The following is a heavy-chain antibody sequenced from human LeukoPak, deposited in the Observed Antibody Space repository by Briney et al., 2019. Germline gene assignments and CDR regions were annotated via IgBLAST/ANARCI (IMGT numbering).Heavy chain of an antibody. CDR2: INHSGST. CDR3: ARGVEDIVVVPGNWFDP. V-gene: IGHV4-34*01. D-gene: IGHD2-2*01. J-gene: IGHJ5*02. CDR1: GGSFSGYY. Sequence: ETLSLTCAVYGGSFSGYYWSWIRQPPGKGLEWIGEINHSGSTNYNPSLKSRVTISVDTSKNQFSLKLSSVTAADTAVYYCARGVEDIVVVPGNWFDPWGQGTLVTVSS.